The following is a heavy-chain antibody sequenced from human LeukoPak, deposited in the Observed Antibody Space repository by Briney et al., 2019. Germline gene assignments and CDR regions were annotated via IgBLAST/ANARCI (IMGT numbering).Heavy chain of an antibody. V-gene: IGHV3-7*04. CDR1: GFTFSSYW. J-gene: IGHJ4*02. CDR2: IKEDGSEK. D-gene: IGHD6-19*01. Sequence: GGSLRLSCAASGFTFSSYWMSWVRQAPGKGLEWVANIKEDGSEKYYVDSVKGRLTISRDTAKSSLYLQMNSLRAEDTAVYYCARFRAGDYFDYWGQGTLVTVSS. CDR3: ARFRAGDYFDY.